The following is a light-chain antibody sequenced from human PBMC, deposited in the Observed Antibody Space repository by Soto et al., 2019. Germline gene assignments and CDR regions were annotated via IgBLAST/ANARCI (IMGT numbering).Light chain of an antibody. CDR1: QSVGSD. CDR2: GAS. CDR3: QQYGSSWWT. Sequence: TQSPTTLSVSPGARATLSCRASQSVGSDLVWYRPKNGQPPRILIYGASSRDTGIPDRFSGSGSWTDSTLTISRLVPEEVEFEYGQQYGSSWWTFGQVTMVDI. V-gene: IGKV3-20*01. J-gene: IGKJ1*01.